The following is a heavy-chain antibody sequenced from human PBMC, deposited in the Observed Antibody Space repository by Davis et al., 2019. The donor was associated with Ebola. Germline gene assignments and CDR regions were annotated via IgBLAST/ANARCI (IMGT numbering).Heavy chain of an antibody. V-gene: IGHV4-59*01. CDR3: ARGPTRYYFDY. Sequence: SETLSLTCTVSGGSISSYYWTWIRQPPGKGLEWIGYISYSGSTNYNPSLNSQVTMSVDTSKNQFSLKLTSVTAADTAVFYCARGPTRYYFDYWGQGILVTVSS. D-gene: IGHD4-11*01. J-gene: IGHJ4*02. CDR2: ISYSGST. CDR1: GGSISSYY.